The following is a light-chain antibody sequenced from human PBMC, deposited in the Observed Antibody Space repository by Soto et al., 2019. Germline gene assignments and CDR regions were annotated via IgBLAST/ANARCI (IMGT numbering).Light chain of an antibody. CDR1: QGISSW. J-gene: IGKJ4*01. V-gene: IGKV1-12*01. Sequence: DIQMTQSPSSVSASVGDRVTITCRASQGISSWLAWYQHKPGKAPNLLIYAASSLQSGVPSRFGGSGSGTEFTLPINSLQPEDFATYYCQQANSYPLTFGGGTKVEIK. CDR2: AAS. CDR3: QQANSYPLT.